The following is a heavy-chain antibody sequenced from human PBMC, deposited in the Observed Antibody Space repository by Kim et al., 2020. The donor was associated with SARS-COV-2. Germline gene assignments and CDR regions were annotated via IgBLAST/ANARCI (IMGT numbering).Heavy chain of an antibody. D-gene: IGHD2-2*01. J-gene: IGHJ6*03. CDR1: GGSLSGSS. CDR3: ARGHPVVVPSPILGLGPIYYYYNMDV. CDR2: INHSGGT. Sequence: SETLSLTCAVYGGSLSGSSWSWIRQPPGEGLEWIGEINHSGGTNYSPSLKSRVTMSMDTSKNQFSLRLRSVTAADTAVYYCARGHPVVVPSPILGLGPIYYYYNMDVWGRGTTVTVSS. V-gene: IGHV4-34*01.